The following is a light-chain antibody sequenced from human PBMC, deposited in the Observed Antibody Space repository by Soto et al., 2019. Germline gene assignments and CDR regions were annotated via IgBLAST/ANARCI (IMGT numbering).Light chain of an antibody. J-gene: IGKJ2*01. CDR3: QQYGSSPPYT. V-gene: IGKV3-20*01. CDR1: QSVISSY. Sequence: EIVLTQSPGTLSLSPGERATLSCRASQSVISSYLAWYQQKPGQAPRLLIYGTSSRATGIPDKFSGSGAGRDFTLTISRREPDDFAVYYCQQYGSSPPYTFGQGTKLEIK. CDR2: GTS.